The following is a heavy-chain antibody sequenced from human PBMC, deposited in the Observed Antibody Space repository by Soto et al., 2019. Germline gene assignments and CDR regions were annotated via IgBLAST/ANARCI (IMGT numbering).Heavy chain of an antibody. CDR2: IYYSGST. V-gene: IGHV4-31*03. CDR3: ARASKETIFGVVISLSFDY. Sequence: SETLSLTCTVSGGSISSGGYYWSWIRQHPGKGLEWIGYIYYSGSTYYNPSLKSRVTISVDTSKNQFSLKLSSVTAADTAVYYCARASKETIFGVVISLSFDYWGQGTLVTVSS. J-gene: IGHJ4*02. D-gene: IGHD3-3*01. CDR1: GGSISSGGYY.